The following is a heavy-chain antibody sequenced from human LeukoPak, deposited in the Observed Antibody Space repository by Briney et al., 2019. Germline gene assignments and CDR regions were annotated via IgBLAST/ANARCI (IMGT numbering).Heavy chain of an antibody. D-gene: IGHD2-2*02. Sequence: GASLQISCEGSGSIFTSYWIGWVRPLPGKGVGGMGIIYPGDYDNRYGPSFQGQVTISADKSISTAYLQWSSLKASDTAMYYCARQDIVVVPAAIPPDYYYYMDVWGKGTTVTVSS. CDR1: GSIFTSYW. CDR2: IYPGDYDN. J-gene: IGHJ6*03. CDR3: ARQDIVVVPAAIPPDYYYYMDV. V-gene: IGHV5-51*01.